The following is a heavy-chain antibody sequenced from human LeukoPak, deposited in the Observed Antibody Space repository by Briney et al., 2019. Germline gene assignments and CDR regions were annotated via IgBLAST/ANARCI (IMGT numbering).Heavy chain of an antibody. CDR2: IYYSGGT. CDR3: ARLVSAPMVTPYFDY. D-gene: IGHD5-18*01. Sequence: SETLSLTCAVSGGSISSNSYYWGWIRQPPGKGLEWIGSIYYSGGTYYNPSLKSRVTISVDTSKNQFSLKLSSVTAADTAVYYCARLVSAPMVTPYFDYWGQGTLVTVSS. CDR1: GGSISSNSYY. J-gene: IGHJ4*02. V-gene: IGHV4-39*07.